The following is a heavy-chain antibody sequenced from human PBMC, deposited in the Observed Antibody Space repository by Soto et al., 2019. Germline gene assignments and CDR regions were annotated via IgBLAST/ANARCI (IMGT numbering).Heavy chain of an antibody. CDR1: GGSMSSYY. J-gene: IGHJ5*02. V-gene: IGHV4-4*07. D-gene: IGHD3-3*01. CDR2: VYSSGGT. CDR3: ARGQRFSDWFDP. Sequence: SETLSLTCTVSGGSMSSYYWTWIRQPAGKGLEWIGRVYSSGGTHYNPSLKSRVTISLDAPKNQFSLRLLSVTDADTAVYYCARGQRFSDWFDPWGQGTLLTVS.